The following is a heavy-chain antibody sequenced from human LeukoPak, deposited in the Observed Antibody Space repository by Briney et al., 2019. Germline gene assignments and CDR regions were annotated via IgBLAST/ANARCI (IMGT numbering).Heavy chain of an antibody. V-gene: IGHV3-23*01. Sequence: PGGSLRLSCAASGLTFKNFAMSWVRQAPGKGLEWLAVTSGDEDSTHYADSVRGHFVISTDNSKNTLFLHMNSLRAEDTAVYYCARDEPYGSGPFDYWGQGTLVTVSS. J-gene: IGHJ4*02. CDR3: ARDEPYGSGPFDY. D-gene: IGHD3-10*01. CDR2: TSGDEDST. CDR1: GLTFKNFA.